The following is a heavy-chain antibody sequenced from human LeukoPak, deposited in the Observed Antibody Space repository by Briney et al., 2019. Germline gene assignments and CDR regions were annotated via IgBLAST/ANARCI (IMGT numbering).Heavy chain of an antibody. CDR1: GGSIISGGYC. CDR3: ARVDYYASATYLNWFDP. D-gene: IGHD3-10*01. V-gene: IGHV4-31*03. Sequence: SQTLSLICTVSGGSIISGGYCWSWIRQRPGQGLEWIGHIAESGTTSYTPSLKSRVTISVEPSKIQFFLRLGSVTAADTAVYFCARVDYYASATYLNWFDPWGQGTHVTVSS. J-gene: IGHJ5*02. CDR2: IAESGTT.